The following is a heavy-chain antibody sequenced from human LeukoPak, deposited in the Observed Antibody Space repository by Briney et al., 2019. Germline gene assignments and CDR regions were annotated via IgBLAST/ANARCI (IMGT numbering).Heavy chain of an antibody. J-gene: IGHJ3*02. V-gene: IGHV4-59*12. Sequence: YPSETLSLTCSVSGGSISSFYWSWIRQPPGRGLEWIAYIHNSGDTNYNPSLKSRVTISVDTSKNQFSLKLSSVTAADTAVYYCARGQYYDSSGYYSDAFDIWGQGTMVTVSS. CDR3: ARGQYYDSSGYYSDAFDI. CDR1: GGSISSFY. CDR2: IHNSGDT. D-gene: IGHD3-22*01.